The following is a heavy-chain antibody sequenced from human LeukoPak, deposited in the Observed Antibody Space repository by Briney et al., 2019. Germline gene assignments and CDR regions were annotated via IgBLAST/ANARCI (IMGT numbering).Heavy chain of an antibody. Sequence: SETLSLTCAVYGGSFSGYYWSWIRQPPGKGLEWIGEINHSGSTNYNPSLKSRVTISVDTSKNQFSLKLSSVTAADTAVYYCAREHAGGAIDYWGQGTLVTVSS. CDR3: AREHAGGAIDY. D-gene: IGHD2-8*02. V-gene: IGHV4-34*01. J-gene: IGHJ4*02. CDR1: GGSFSGYY. CDR2: INHSGST.